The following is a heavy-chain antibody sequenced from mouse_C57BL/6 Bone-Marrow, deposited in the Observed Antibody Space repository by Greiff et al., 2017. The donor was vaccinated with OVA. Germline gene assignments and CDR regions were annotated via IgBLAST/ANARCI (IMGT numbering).Heavy chain of an antibody. CDR2: IDPSDSYT. V-gene: IGHV1-59*01. Sequence: QVQLQQPGAELVRPGTSVKLSCKASGYTFTSYWMPWVKQRPGQGLEWIGVIDPSDSYTNYNQKFKGKATLTVDTSSSTAYMQLSSLTSEDSAVYYCARPAYYSNYVDYWGQGTTLTVSS. CDR1: GYTFTSYW. D-gene: IGHD2-5*01. J-gene: IGHJ2*01. CDR3: ARPAYYSNYVDY.